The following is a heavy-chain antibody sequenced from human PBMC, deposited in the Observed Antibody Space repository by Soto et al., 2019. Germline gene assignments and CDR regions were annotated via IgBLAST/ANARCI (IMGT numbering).Heavy chain of an antibody. CDR1: GFTFRNYA. V-gene: IGHV3-30-3*01. CDR3: WGAARQNYSSSCGRDV. CDR2: ISYDGDNK. D-gene: IGHD6-6*01. Sequence: PGGSLRLSCAASGFTFRNYAMHWVRQAPGKGLEWVATISYDGDNKYYTDSVKGPFTISRDNSKNTLYLQMNSLRPEDTAVYYYWGAARQNYSSSCGRDVGGKGNTVT. J-gene: IGHJ6*04.